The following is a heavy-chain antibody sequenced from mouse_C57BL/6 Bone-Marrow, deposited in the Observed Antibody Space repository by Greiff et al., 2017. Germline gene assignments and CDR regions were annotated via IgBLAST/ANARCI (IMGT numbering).Heavy chain of an antibody. CDR3: ARFSDAY. V-gene: IGHV1-4*01. Sequence: VQLQQSGAELARPGASVKMSCKASGYTFTSYTMHWVKQRTGQGLEWIGYINPSSGYTKYNQKFKDKATLTADKSSSTAYMHVSSLTSGDCAVYYCARFSDAYWGQGTLVTVSA. J-gene: IGHJ3*01. CDR2: INPSSGYT. CDR1: GYTFTSYT.